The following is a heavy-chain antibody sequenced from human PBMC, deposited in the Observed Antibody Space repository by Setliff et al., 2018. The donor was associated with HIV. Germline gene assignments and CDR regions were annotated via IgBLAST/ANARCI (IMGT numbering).Heavy chain of an antibody. D-gene: IGHD3-16*02. V-gene: IGHV1-3*04. CDR2: INTGNGNT. CDR3: ARDRIPKRGYTYREPDFDS. J-gene: IGHJ4*02. CDR1: GYTFTSHT. Sequence: ASVKVSCKASGYTFTSHTIHWVRQAPGQGLEWMGWINTGNGNTKYSQKFQDRVTITRDTSASTGYMEVNSLRPEDTAAYYCARDRIPKRGYTYREPDFDSWGQGTLVTVSS.